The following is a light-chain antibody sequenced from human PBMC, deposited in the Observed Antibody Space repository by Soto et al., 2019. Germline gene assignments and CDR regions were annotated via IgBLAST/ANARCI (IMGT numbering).Light chain of an antibody. J-gene: IGKJ1*01. CDR3: QQYGDSPQT. CDR2: GAS. Sequence: ESVLRQSPGTLSLSPGERATLSFTASQCVGSSLSWYQQIPGQAPRLLCYGASNRATAIPDRFSGSGFGTDFTLTITRLEPEDFAVYYCQQYGDSPQTFGPGTEV. CDR1: QCVGSS. V-gene: IGKV3-20*01.